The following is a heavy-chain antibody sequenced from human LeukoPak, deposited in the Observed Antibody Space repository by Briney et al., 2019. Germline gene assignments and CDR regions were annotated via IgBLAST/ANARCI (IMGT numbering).Heavy chain of an antibody. J-gene: IGHJ4*02. CDR1: GFAFSSYS. D-gene: IGHD2-2*01. Sequence: GGSLRLSCAASGFAFSSYSMNWVRQAPGKGLEWVSSISSGSSFKYYADSVKGRFTISRDNAKNSLYLQMSSLRAEDTAVYYWASEYQQPLDYWGQGALVTVSS. V-gene: IGHV3-21*01. CDR2: ISSGSSFK. CDR3: ASEYQQPLDY.